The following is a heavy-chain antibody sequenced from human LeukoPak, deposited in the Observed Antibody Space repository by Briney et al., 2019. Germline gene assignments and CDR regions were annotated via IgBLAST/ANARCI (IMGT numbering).Heavy chain of an antibody. V-gene: IGHV3-23*01. Sequence: GGSLRLSCAASGFTFSSYAMSWVRQAPGKGLEWVSLISGSGGSTYYADSVKGRFTISRDNSKNTLYLQMNSLRAEDTAVYCCVKALAVAGRDAFDIWGQGTMVTVSS. CDR1: GFTFSSYA. CDR2: ISGSGGST. CDR3: VKALAVAGRDAFDI. D-gene: IGHD6-19*01. J-gene: IGHJ3*02.